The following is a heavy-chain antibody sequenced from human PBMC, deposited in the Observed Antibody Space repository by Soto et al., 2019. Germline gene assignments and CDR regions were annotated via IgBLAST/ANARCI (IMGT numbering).Heavy chain of an antibody. CDR2: IKQDGSDK. V-gene: IGHV3-7*01. J-gene: IGHJ4*02. D-gene: IGHD3-3*01. Sequence: ESGGGLVQPGGSLRLSCAASGFTFSTYWMTWVRQAPGKGLEWVANIKQDGSDKYYVDSVKGRFTISRDNAKNSLYLQMNSLRAEDTAVYYCARGSGSADYWGQGTLVTVSS. CDR3: ARGSGSADY. CDR1: GFTFSTYW.